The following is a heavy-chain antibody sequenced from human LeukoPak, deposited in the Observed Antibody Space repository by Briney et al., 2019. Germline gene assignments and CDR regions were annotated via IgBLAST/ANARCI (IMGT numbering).Heavy chain of an antibody. V-gene: IGHV3-23*01. D-gene: IGHD2-8*01. CDR1: GFTFSSYA. CDR3: AKGSLVLMVYAIREYFQH. Sequence: GGSLRLSCAASGFTFSSYAMSWVRQAPGKGLEWVSAISGSGGSTYYADSVKGRFTISRDNSKNTLYLQMNSLRAEDTAVYYCAKGSLVLMVYAIREYFQHWGQGTLVTVSS. J-gene: IGHJ1*01. CDR2: ISGSGGST.